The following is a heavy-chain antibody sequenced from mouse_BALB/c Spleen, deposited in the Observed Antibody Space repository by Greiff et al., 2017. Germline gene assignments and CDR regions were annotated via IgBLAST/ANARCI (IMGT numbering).Heavy chain of an antibody. V-gene: IGHV2-9*02. D-gene: IGHD2-3*01. J-gene: IGHJ3*01. Sequence: VKLEESGPGLVAPSQSLSITCTVSGFSLTSYGVYWVRQPPGKGLEWLGVIWAGGSTNYNSALMSRLSTSKDNSKSQVFLKMNSLQTDDTAMYYCAALYDGYSAWFAYWGQGTLVTVSA. CDR2: IWAGGST. CDR1: GFSLTSYG. CDR3: AALYDGYSAWFAY.